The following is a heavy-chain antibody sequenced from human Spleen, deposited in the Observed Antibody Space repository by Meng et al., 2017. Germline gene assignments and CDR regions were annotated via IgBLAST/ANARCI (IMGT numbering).Heavy chain of an antibody. CDR3: GRGYYDSGGYYTTYYYYGMDV. CDR2: IYTSGST. CDR1: SDSISSYH. D-gene: IGHD3-22*01. J-gene: IGHJ6*02. V-gene: IGHV4-4*07. Sequence: GSLRLSCTVSSDSISSYHWNWIRQPAGKGLEGIGRIYTSGSTDYHPSLKSRVTMSVDTYKSQFYLKLTSVTAADTAGYYCGRGYYDSGGYYTTYYYYGMDVWGQGTMVTVSS.